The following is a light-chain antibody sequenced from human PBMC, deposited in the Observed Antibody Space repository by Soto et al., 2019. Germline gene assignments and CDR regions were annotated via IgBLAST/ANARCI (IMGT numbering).Light chain of an antibody. V-gene: IGKV1-5*01. CDR3: QQYMSYS. CDR2: DAS. CDR1: QSVSGW. J-gene: IGKJ1*01. Sequence: EIQSTQSPSTLSASVGDPSTVTCRASQSVSGWLSWYQQKPGEAPKLLIYDASALPRGVPSRFSGSGSGTKLTLTIASLQPDDFATYYCQQYMSYSVGQGTQVEIK.